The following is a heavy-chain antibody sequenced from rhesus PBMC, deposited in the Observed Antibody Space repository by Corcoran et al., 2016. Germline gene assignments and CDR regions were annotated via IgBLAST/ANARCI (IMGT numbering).Heavy chain of an antibody. CDR3: AKDRPGGYGSN. Sequence: EVQLVETGGGLVQPGGSLRLSCAASGFTFSSYAMQWVRQAPGKGLEWISASNSGGGSTYTADSVKGRFTISRDNSKNTLSLQMNSLGAEDTAVYYCAKDRPGGYGSNWGQGVLVTVSS. D-gene: IGHD4-29*01. V-gene: IGHV3-103*01. CDR1: GFTFSSYA. CDR2: SNSGGGST. J-gene: IGHJ4*01.